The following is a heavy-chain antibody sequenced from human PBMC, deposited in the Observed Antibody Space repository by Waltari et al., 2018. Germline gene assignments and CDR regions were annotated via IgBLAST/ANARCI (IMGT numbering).Heavy chain of an antibody. V-gene: IGHV1-3*01. CDR1: GYTFTSYA. J-gene: IGHJ4*02. D-gene: IGHD3-22*01. Sequence: QVQLVQSGAEVKKPGASVKVSCQASGYTFTSYAMHLVRQAPGHRLEWMGWSNAGNGNTKYSQKFQGRVTITRDTSASTAYMELSSLRSEDTAVYYCARDQDYYDSRESRRPLDYWGQGTLVTVSS. CDR2: SNAGNGNT. CDR3: ARDQDYYDSRESRRPLDY.